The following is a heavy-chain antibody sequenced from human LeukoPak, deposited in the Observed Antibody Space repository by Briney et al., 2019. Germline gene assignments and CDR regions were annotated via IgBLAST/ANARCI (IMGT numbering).Heavy chain of an antibody. V-gene: IGHV4-59*08. CDR3: ASRDRSYYAK. J-gene: IGHJ4*02. D-gene: IGHD1-26*01. CDR1: GGSISNYY. Sequence: SETLSLTCTVSGGSISNYYWNWIRQPPGKGLEWIGSIYHSGSTYYNPSLKSRVTISVDTSKNQFSLKLSSVTAADTAVYYCASRDRSYYAKWGQGTLVTVSS. CDR2: IYHSGST.